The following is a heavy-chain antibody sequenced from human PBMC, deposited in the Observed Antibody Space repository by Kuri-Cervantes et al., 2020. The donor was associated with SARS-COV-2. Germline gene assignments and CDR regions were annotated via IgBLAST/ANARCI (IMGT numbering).Heavy chain of an antibody. CDR1: GYTFTSYG. Sequence: SVKVSCKPSGYTFTSYGISWVRQAPGQGLEWMGGIIPIFGTANYAQKFQGRVTITADESTSTAYMELSSLRSEDTAVYYCASGVRDCGGDCYYYYYYGMDVWGQGTTVTVSS. CDR3: ASGVRDCGGDCYYYYYYGMDV. CDR2: IIPIFGTA. D-gene: IGHD2-21*02. J-gene: IGHJ6*02. V-gene: IGHV1-69*13.